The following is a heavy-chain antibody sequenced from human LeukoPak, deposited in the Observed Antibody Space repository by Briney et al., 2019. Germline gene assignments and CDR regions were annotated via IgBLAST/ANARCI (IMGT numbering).Heavy chain of an antibody. CDR1: RGSISIGDYY. V-gene: IGHV4-30-4*08. J-gene: IGHJ6*03. CDR2: IYYSGST. Sequence: KPSETLSLTCTVSRGSISIGDYYWIWIRQPPGKGLEWIGYIYYSGSTYYNPSLKSRVTISVDTSKNQFSLKLSSVTAADTAVYYCARDIYYYYYMDVWGKGTTVTVSS. CDR3: ARDIYYYYYMDV.